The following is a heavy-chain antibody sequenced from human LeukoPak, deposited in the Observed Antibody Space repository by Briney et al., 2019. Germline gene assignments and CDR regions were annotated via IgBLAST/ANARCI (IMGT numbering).Heavy chain of an antibody. CDR2: IYSGGRT. Sequence: SETLSLTCTVSGGSISSSSYYWGWIRQPPGRGLDWIAYIYSGGRTNYNPSLKSRVTISVDTSENQFSLRMTSVTAADTAVYYCARGQSPGPIYDFWGQGILVTVSS. V-gene: IGHV4-61*05. CDR3: ARGQSPGPIYDF. CDR1: GGSISSSSYY. D-gene: IGHD2-21*01. J-gene: IGHJ4*02.